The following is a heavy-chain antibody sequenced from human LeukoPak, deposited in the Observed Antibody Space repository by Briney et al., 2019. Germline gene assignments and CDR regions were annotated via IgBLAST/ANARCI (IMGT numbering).Heavy chain of an antibody. D-gene: IGHD1-1*01. V-gene: IGHV7-4-1*02. CDR3: AITAEPEPAHWNDVRYDAFDV. Sequence: ASVKVSCKASGYTFTSYAMNWVRQAPGQGLEWMGWINTNTGNPTYAQGFTGRFVFSLDTSVSTAYLQISSLKAEGTAVYYCAITAEPEPAHWNDVRYDAFDVWGQGQWSPSLQ. CDR2: INTNTGNP. J-gene: IGHJ3*01. CDR1: GYTFTSYA.